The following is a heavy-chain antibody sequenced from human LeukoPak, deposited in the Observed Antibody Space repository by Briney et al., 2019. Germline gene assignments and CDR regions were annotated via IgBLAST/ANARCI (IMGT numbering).Heavy chain of an antibody. CDR3: ARLYYSSGWYRYCDY. J-gene: IGHJ4*02. D-gene: IGHD6-19*01. V-gene: IGHV4-59*01. CDR2: IYSSGST. CDR1: GVSISSYY. Sequence: SETLSLTCTVSGVSISSYYWSWIRQPPGKGLEWIGYIYSSGSTNYNPSLRSRVPISVVTYKAQFSLRLSAVTAADTAVYYCARLYYSSGWYRYCDYWGQRTLVSVSS.